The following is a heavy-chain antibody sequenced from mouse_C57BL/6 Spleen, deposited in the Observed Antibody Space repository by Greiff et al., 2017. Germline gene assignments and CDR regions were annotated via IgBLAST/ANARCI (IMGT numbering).Heavy chain of an antibody. D-gene: IGHD2-1*01. CDR3: ARLYGNYVWYFDV. V-gene: IGHV7-3*01. J-gene: IGHJ1*03. Sequence: EVKLVESGGGLVQPGGSLSLSCAASGFTFTDYYMSWVSQPPGKALEWLGFIRNKANGYTTEYSASVKGRFTISRDNYQSILYLQMNALSAEDSATYYCARLYGNYVWYFDVWGTGTTVTVSS. CDR1: GFTFTDYY. CDR2: IRNKANGYTT.